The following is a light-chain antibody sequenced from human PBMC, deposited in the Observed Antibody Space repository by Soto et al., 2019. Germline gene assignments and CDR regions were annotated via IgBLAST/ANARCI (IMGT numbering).Light chain of an antibody. Sequence: DIQMTHSPSSLSASVGDRVTITPHASQDVKNYLNWYQQKPGKAPKLLIYDASNLERGVPSRFSGSGTGTEYTFTISSLQAEDNGTYYCQQYENLPLTFGGGTKVDIK. CDR3: QQYENLPLT. J-gene: IGKJ4*01. CDR1: QDVKNY. CDR2: DAS. V-gene: IGKV1-33*01.